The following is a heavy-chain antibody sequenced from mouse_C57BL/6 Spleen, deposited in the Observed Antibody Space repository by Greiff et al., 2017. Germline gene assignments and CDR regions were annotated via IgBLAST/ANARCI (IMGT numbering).Heavy chain of an antibody. CDR1: GYAFSSYW. J-gene: IGHJ4*01. CDR2: IYPGDGDT. CDR3: AKERSYDYDDAMDY. Sequence: QVQLKQSGAELVKPGASVKISCKASGYAFSSYWMNWVKQRPGKGLEWIGQIYPGDGDTNYNGKFKGKATLTADKSSSTAYMQLISLTSADSAVYFCAKERSYDYDDAMDYWGQGTSVTVSS. D-gene: IGHD2-4*01. V-gene: IGHV1-80*01.